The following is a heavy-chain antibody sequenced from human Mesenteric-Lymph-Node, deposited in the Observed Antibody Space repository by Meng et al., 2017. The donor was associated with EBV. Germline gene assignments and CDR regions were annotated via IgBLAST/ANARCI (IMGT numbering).Heavy chain of an antibody. Sequence: QVQLVQAVDEVKTPGALVKASWQASGYTFSYYGNGWVRQAPGQGLEWMGRISGYNGDTNYAQKFQRRVSMTTDTSTSTAYMELTSLRSDDTAMYYCARDLGYIGYDWGYWGQGTLVTVSS. CDR2: ISGYNGDT. J-gene: IGHJ4*02. CDR3: ARDLGYIGYDWGY. D-gene: IGHD5-12*01. CDR1: GYTFSYYG. V-gene: IGHV1-18*01.